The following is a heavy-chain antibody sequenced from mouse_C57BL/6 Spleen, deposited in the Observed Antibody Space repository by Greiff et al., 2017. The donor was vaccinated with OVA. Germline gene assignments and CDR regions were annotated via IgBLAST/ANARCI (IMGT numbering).Heavy chain of an antibody. V-gene: IGHV1-74*01. D-gene: IGHD1-1*01. CDR1: GYTFTSYW. CDR3: ATPHYYGSSYDAMDY. CDR2: IHPSDSDT. Sequence: VQLQQPGAELVKPGASVKVSCKASGYTFTSYWMHWVKQRPGQGLEWIGRIHPSDSDTNYNQKFKGKATLTVDKSSSTAYMQLSSLTSEDSAVYYCATPHYYGSSYDAMDYWGQGTSVTVSS. J-gene: IGHJ4*01.